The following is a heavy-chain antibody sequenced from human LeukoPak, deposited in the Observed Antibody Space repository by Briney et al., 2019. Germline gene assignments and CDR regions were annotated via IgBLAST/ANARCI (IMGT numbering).Heavy chain of an antibody. CDR1: GYSFTSYW. D-gene: IGHD3-22*01. CDR3: ARQLAYYYDSSGLLTPFDY. J-gene: IGHJ4*02. CDR2: IYPGDSDT. V-gene: IGHV5-51*01. Sequence: GESLKISCKGSGYSFTSYWVGWVRQMPGKGLEWMGIIYPGDSDTRYSPSFQGQVTISADKSISTAYLQWSSLKASDTAMYYCARQLAYYYDSSGLLTPFDYWGQGTLVTVSS.